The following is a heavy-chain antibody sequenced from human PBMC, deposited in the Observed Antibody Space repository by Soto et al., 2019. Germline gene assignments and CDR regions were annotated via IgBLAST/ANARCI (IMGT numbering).Heavy chain of an antibody. Sequence: PSDTLSLTCTVAGDSISNNANHCTWIRQSPGKGLEFIGYIDYNGGTYYNPSLQSRFTISVDSSKNQFSLRVNSVTAADTAVYYCARDNILGILYGGMDVWGQGTTVTVS. CDR2: IDYNGGT. D-gene: IGHD3-3*01. J-gene: IGHJ6*02. V-gene: IGHV4-30-4*02. CDR1: GDSISNNANH. CDR3: ARDNILGILYGGMDV.